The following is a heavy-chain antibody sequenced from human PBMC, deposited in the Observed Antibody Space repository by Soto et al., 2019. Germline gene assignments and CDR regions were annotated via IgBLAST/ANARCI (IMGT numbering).Heavy chain of an antibody. Sequence: EVQLVESGGGLVQPGGSLRLSCAASGLTFSNYYMSWVRQAQGKGLEWVANVNEDGSEKYYVDSVKGRFTVSRDNARNSLYLQMNSLRAEDTAVYYCAKEPRAFLEWLLLYYFDYWGQGTLVTVSS. CDR2: VNEDGSEK. V-gene: IGHV3-7*01. CDR3: AKEPRAFLEWLLLYYFDY. CDR1: GLTFSNYY. D-gene: IGHD3-3*02. J-gene: IGHJ4*02.